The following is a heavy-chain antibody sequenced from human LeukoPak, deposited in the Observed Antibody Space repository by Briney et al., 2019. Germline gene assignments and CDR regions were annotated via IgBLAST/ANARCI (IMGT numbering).Heavy chain of an antibody. CDR1: GFTFSSYA. Sequence: GGSLRLSCAASGFTFSSYAMSWIRQAPGKGLEWVSYISSSGSTIYYADSVKGRFTISRDNAKNSLYLQMNSLRAEDTAVYYCASVGATAYYYYYGMDVWGQGTTVTVSS. CDR2: ISSSGSTI. J-gene: IGHJ6*02. D-gene: IGHD1-26*01. CDR3: ASVGATAYYYYYGMDV. V-gene: IGHV3-11*01.